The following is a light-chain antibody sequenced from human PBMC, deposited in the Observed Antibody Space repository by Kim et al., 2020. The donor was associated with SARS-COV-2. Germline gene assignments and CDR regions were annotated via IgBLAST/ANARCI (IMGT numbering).Light chain of an antibody. CDR1: QSMSGW. V-gene: IGKV1-5*01. J-gene: IGKJ1*01. Sequence: SASGGDRVTLTCRASQSMSGWLAWYQQKPGRAPKFLIYDVSTLQSGVPSRFSGSGSGTEFTLTISSLQPDDIATYYCQQYTNYWTFGQGTKVDIK. CDR3: QQYTNYWT. CDR2: DVS.